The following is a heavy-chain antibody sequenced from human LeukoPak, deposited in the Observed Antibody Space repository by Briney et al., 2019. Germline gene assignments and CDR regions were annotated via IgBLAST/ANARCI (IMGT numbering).Heavy chain of an antibody. V-gene: IGHV1-18*01. D-gene: IGHD2-15*01. Sequence: GASVKVSCKASGYTFTSYGISWVRQAPGQGLEWMGWISTYNGNTNYAQKLQGRVTMTTDTSTSTAYMELSSLRSEDTAVYYRASLGYCSGGSCYWAPEFDPWGQGTLVTVSS. CDR1: GYTFTSYG. CDR3: ASLGYCSGGSCYWAPEFDP. CDR2: ISTYNGNT. J-gene: IGHJ5*02.